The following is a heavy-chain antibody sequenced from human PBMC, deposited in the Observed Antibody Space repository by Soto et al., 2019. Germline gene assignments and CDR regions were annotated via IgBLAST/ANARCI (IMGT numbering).Heavy chain of an antibody. CDR3: AREDDGGDRDYYGLDV. J-gene: IGHJ6*02. V-gene: IGHV4-30-4*01. CDR1: GGSVRSSRYY. Sequence: SETLSLTCTVSGGSVRSSRYYWGWIRQPPGKGLEWIGYIYYSGSIIYNPSFKSRVTISVDTSKNQFSLQLSSVTAADTAVYFCAREDDGGDRDYYGLDVWGQGTTVTVSS. D-gene: IGHD2-21*02. CDR2: IYYSGSI.